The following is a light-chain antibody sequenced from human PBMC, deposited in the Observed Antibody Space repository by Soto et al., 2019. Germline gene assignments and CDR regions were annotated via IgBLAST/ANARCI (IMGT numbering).Light chain of an antibody. V-gene: IGKV1-6*01. CDR3: LHDYNFPRM. CDR2: AAS. Sequence: AIQMTQSPSSLSAFVGDRVTITCRASQFIGHDLGWYQHKPGKAPKLLIYAASTLQSGVPSRFGGSGSGTDFTLTISNLQPEDFATYYCLHDYNFPRMFGQGTKVEMK. J-gene: IGKJ1*01. CDR1: QFIGHD.